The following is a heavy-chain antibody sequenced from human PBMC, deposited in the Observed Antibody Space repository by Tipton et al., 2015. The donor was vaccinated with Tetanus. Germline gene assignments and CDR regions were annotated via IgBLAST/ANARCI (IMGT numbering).Heavy chain of an antibody. CDR1: GFTFANYA. CDR2: ISGSGVST. D-gene: IGHD3-3*01. Sequence: SLRLSCAASGFTFANYAMSWVRQAPGKGLEWVSVISGSGVSTYYADSVKGRFTISRDNSKNTLYLQMKSLRAEDTAVYYCAKEQYYDFWSGYYVLDYWGQGTLVTVSS. V-gene: IGHV3-23*01. CDR3: AKEQYYDFWSGYYVLDY. J-gene: IGHJ4*02.